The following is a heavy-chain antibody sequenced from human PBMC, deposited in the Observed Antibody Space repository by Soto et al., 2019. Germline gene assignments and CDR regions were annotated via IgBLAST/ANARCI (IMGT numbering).Heavy chain of an antibody. CDR3: ARALFQYRYGMLDY. CDR2: IYYSGST. Sequence: SETLSLTCTVSGGSISSYYWSWIRQPPGKGLEWIGYIYYSGSTNYNPSLKSRVTISVDTSKNQFSLKLSSVTAADTAVYYCARALFQYRYGMLDYWGQGTLVTVSS. V-gene: IGHV4-59*01. CDR1: GGSISSYY. D-gene: IGHD5-18*01. J-gene: IGHJ4*02.